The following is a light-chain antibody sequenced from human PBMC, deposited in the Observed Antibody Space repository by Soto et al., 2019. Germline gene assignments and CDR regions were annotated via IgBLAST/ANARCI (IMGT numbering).Light chain of an antibody. J-gene: IGLJ2*01. CDR2: ANQ. CDR1: TSNIATNN. V-gene: IGLV1-44*01. CDR3: ASWDDDLRGPL. Sequence: QSVLTQPPSASGTPGQRVTISCSGTTSNIATNNVNWYQHLPGTAPKLLIYANQYRPSGVPDRFSGSKSGSSASLAISGLQSGDEADYFCASWDDDLRGPLFGGATKLTVL.